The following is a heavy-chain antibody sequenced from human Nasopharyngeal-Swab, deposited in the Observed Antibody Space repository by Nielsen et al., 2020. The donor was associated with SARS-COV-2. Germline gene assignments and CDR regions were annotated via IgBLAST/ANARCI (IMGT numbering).Heavy chain of an antibody. J-gene: IGHJ4*02. Sequence: SLKISCAASGFTFDDYAMHWVRQAPGKGLEWASGISWNSGSIGYADSVKGRFTISRDNAKNSLYLQMNSLRAEDTALYYCAKAYCSSTSCYHYFDYWGQGTLVTVSS. D-gene: IGHD2-2*01. CDR1: GFTFDDYA. CDR2: ISWNSGSI. CDR3: AKAYCSSTSCYHYFDY. V-gene: IGHV3-9*01.